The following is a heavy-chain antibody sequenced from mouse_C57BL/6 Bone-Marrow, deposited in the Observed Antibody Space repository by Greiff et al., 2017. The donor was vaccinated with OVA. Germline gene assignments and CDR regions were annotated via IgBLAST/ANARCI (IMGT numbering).Heavy chain of an antibody. J-gene: IGHJ2*01. CDR1: GFTFSSYT. Sequence: EVQGVESGGGLVKPGGSLKLSCAASGFTFSSYTMSWVRQTPEKRLEWVATISGGGGNTYYPDSVKGRFTISRDNAKNTLYLQMSSLRSEDTALYYCARADYDGYFDYWGQGTTLTVSS. CDR3: ARADYDGYFDY. D-gene: IGHD2-4*01. V-gene: IGHV5-9*01. CDR2: ISGGGGNT.